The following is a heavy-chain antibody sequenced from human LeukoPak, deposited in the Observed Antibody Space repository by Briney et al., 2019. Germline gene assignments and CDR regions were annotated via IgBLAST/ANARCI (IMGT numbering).Heavy chain of an antibody. Sequence: ASVKVSCKASGYTFTSYYMHWVRQAPGQGLEWMGMIHPSGGSTSYAQKFQGRVTMTRDTSTSTVYMDLSSLRSEDTAVYYCARDPGYGGNSGGVDYWGQGTLVTVSS. J-gene: IGHJ4*02. V-gene: IGHV1-46*01. CDR1: GYTFTSYY. D-gene: IGHD4-23*01. CDR3: ARDPGYGGNSGGVDY. CDR2: IHPSGGST.